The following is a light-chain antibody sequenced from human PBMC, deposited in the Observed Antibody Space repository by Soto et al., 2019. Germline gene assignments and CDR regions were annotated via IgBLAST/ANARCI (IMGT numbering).Light chain of an antibody. Sequence: EIVLTQSPGTLSLSPGERATLSCRASQSVSSSYLAWYQQKPGQAPRLLIYDASNRATGIPARFSGSGSGTDFTLTINSLEPEDCAVYYCQQRNNRPSITFGQGTRLEIK. J-gene: IGKJ5*01. CDR3: QQRNNRPSIT. CDR2: DAS. V-gene: IGKV3D-20*02. CDR1: QSVSSSY.